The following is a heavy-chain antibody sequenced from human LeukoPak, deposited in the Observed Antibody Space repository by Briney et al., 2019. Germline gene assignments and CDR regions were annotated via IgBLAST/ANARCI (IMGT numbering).Heavy chain of an antibody. CDR2: ISGSGGST. Sequence: GGSLRLSCAASGITFSSYAMSWVRQAPGKGLEWVSAISGSGGSTYYADSVKGRFTISRDNSKNTLYLQMNSLRAEDTAVYYCAKDKAMVRGVTDYWGQGTLVTVSS. J-gene: IGHJ4*02. V-gene: IGHV3-23*01. D-gene: IGHD3-10*01. CDR1: GITFSSYA. CDR3: AKDKAMVRGVTDY.